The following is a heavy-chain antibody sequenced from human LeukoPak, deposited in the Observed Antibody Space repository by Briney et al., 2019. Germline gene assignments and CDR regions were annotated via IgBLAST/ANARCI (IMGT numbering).Heavy chain of an antibody. J-gene: IGHJ4*02. V-gene: IGHV3-21*01. CDR1: GFTFSSYS. CDR2: ISSSSSYI. CDR3: ARERDFWSGYFDY. D-gene: IGHD3-3*01. Sequence: PGGSLRLSCAASGFTFSSYSMNWVRQAPGKGLEWVSSISSSSSYIYYADSVEGRFTISRDNAKNSLYLQMNSLRAEDTAVYYCARERDFWSGYFDYWGQGTLVTVSS.